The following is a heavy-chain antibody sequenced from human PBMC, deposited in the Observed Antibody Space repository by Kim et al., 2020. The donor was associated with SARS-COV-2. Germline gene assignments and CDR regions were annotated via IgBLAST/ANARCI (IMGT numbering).Heavy chain of an antibody. J-gene: IGHJ4*02. D-gene: IGHD1-26*01. CDR2: INHSGST. V-gene: IGHV4-34*01. CDR3: ARGIVGATNGNPFDY. CDR1: GGSFSGYY. Sequence: SETLSLTCAVYGGSFSGYYWSWIRQPPGKGLEWIGEINHSGSTNYNPSLKSRVTISVDTSKNQFSLKLSSVTAADTAVYYCARGIVGATNGNPFDYWGQGTLVTVSS.